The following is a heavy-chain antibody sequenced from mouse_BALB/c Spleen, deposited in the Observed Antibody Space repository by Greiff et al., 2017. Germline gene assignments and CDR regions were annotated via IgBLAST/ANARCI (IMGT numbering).Heavy chain of an antibody. CDR2: IRSKSNNYAT. CDR1: GFTFNTYA. CDR3: VRLTGDY. D-gene: IGHD4-1*01. J-gene: IGHJ2*01. V-gene: IGHV10-1*02. Sequence: EVKLVESGGGMVQPKGSLKLSCAASGFTFNTYAMNWVRQAPGKGLEWVARIRSKSNNYATYYADSVKDRSTISRDDSQSMLYLQMNNLKTEDTAMYYCVRLTGDYWGQGTTLTVSS.